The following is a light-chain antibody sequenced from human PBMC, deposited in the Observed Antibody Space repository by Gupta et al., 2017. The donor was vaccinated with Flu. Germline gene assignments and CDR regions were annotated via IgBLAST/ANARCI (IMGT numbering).Light chain of an antibody. J-gene: IGKJ4*01. CDR3: QQSDSSPLT. CDR1: QRTIGY. Sequence: DIQMTHSPSSLLAFVGDRVTIPCRASQRTIGYLNWYQQEPGKAPKLLIYAESKLQNGVPSRFSGSGSGTDFTLTISRLQPEDSATYYCQQSDSSPLTFGGGTKVEIK. CDR2: AES. V-gene: IGKV1-39*01.